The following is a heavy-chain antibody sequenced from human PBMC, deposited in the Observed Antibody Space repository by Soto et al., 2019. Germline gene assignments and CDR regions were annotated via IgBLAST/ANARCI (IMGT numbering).Heavy chain of an antibody. V-gene: IGHV4-39*01. CDR3: ARHVVRPTSWTGDFFDY. CDR1: GDPVGSSRYH. CDR2: IYHSETT. J-gene: IGHJ4*02. D-gene: IGHD2-21*01. Sequence: QVQLQESGPGLVKPSETLSLTCTVSGDPVGSSRYHWGWIRQPPGKGLEWIGNIYHSETTSYNPSLKSRVTISVDTSKNQFSLEVFSVTAADTAIYYCARHVVRPTSWTGDFFDYWGKGTLVTVSS.